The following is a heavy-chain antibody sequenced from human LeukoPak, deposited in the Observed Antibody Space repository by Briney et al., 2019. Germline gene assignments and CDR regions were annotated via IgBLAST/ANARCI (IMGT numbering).Heavy chain of an antibody. V-gene: IGHV3-30-3*02. CDR2: ISYDGSNK. CDR1: GFTFSSYA. J-gene: IGHJ4*02. CDR3: AKSRSSSWTTNYFDY. Sequence: GGSLRLSCAAPGFTFSSYAMHWVRQAPGKGLEWVAVISYDGSNKYYTDSVKSRFTLSRDNSKYTLYLQMNSLRAEDTALYYCAKSRSSSWTTNYFDYWGQGTLVTVSS. D-gene: IGHD6-13*01.